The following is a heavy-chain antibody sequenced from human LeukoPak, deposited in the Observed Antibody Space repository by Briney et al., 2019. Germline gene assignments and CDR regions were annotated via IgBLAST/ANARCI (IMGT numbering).Heavy chain of an antibody. J-gene: IGHJ5*02. Sequence: SQTLSLTCTVSGGSISSGSYYWSWIRQPAWKGLEWIGRIYTSGSTNYNPSLKSRVTISVDTSKNQFSLKPSSVTAADTAVYYCASDHFRYNWFDPWGQGTLVTVSS. CDR1: GGSISSGSYY. CDR3: ASDHFRYNWFDP. D-gene: IGHD3-3*02. V-gene: IGHV4-61*02. CDR2: IYTSGST.